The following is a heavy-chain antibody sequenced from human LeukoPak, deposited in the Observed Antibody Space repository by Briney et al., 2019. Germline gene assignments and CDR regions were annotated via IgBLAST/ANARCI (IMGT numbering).Heavy chain of an antibody. J-gene: IGHJ4*02. CDR2: IIPIFGTA. CDR3: ATTPLGYCTNGVCQRFDY. Sequence: ASVKVSCKASGGTFSSYAISWVRQAPGQGLEWMGGIIPIFGTANYAQKSQGRVTITADESTSTAYMELSSLRSEDTAVYYCATTPLGYCTNGVCQRFDYWGQGTLVTVSS. D-gene: IGHD2-8*01. CDR1: GGTFSSYA. V-gene: IGHV1-69*13.